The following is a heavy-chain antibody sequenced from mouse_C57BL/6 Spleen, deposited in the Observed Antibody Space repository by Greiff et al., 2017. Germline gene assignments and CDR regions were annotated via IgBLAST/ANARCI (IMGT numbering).Heavy chain of an antibody. CDR1: GFTFSSYG. D-gene: IGHD4-1*01. J-gene: IGHJ2*01. Sequence: EVKLVESGGDLVKPGGSLKLSCAASGFTFSSYGMSWVRQTPDKRLAWVATISSGGSYTYYPDSVKGRFTIARDNAKNTLYLQMSSLKSEDTAMYYCARHDGNWERNYFDYWGQGTTLTVSS. V-gene: IGHV5-6*01. CDR3: ARHDGNWERNYFDY. CDR2: ISSGGSYT.